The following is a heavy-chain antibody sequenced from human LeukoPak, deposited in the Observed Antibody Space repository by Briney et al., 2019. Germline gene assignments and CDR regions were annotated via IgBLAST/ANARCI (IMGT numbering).Heavy chain of an antibody. CDR3: ARVRCSGGSCPYYYYYYYMDV. CDR2: INPSGGST. CDR1: GYTFTSYG. D-gene: IGHD2-15*01. Sequence: ASVKVSCKASGYTFTSYGISWVRQAPGQGLEWMGIINPSGGSTSYAQKFQGRVTMTRDMSTSTVYMELSSLRSEDTAVYYCARVRCSGGSCPYYYYYYYMDVWGKGTTVTVSS. J-gene: IGHJ6*03. V-gene: IGHV1-46*01.